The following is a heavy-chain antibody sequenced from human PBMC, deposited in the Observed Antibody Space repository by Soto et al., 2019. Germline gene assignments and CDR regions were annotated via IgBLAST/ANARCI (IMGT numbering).Heavy chain of an antibody. Sequence: TLSLTCTVSGGSISSYYWSWIRQPPGKGLEWIGYIYYSGSTNYNPSLKSRVTISVDTSKNQFSLELSSVTAADTAVYYCARRGFWSGYHNWFDPWGQGTLVTVSS. CDR3: ARRGFWSGYHNWFDP. CDR2: IYYSGST. D-gene: IGHD3-3*01. CDR1: GGSISSYY. V-gene: IGHV4-59*08. J-gene: IGHJ5*02.